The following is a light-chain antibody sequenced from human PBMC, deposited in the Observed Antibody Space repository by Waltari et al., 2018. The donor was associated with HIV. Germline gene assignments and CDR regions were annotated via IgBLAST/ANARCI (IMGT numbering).Light chain of an antibody. J-gene: IGKJ4*01. CDR1: QNINSY. Sequence: DIQMTQSPSSLSASVGARVTISCRSSQNINSYLNWYQQKPGRAPQLLIYGALNLHTWAPRRFSARGSGTDFTLTITSLQPEDFSTDVCQHSDNLPVTFGGGTKVEV. CDR2: GAL. V-gene: IGKV1-33*01. CDR3: QHSDNLPVT.